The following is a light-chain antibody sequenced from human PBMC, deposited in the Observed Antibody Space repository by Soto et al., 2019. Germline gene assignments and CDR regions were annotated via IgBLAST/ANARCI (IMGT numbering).Light chain of an antibody. Sequence: QSALTQPPSASGSPGQSVSISCTGTGSDVGGYNYVSWYQQRPDKAPKLIIYEVDKRPSGVPDRFSSSKSGNSAYLTVSGLQTEDEADYYCSSYAGRNYAVFGRGTQLTVL. CDR1: GSDVGGYNY. V-gene: IGLV2-8*01. J-gene: IGLJ7*01. CDR2: EVD. CDR3: SSYAGRNYAV.